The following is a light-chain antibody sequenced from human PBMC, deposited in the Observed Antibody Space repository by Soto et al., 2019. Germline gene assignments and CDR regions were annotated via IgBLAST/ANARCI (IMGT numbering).Light chain of an antibody. V-gene: IGLV1-40*01. CDR3: QSFDSTRSAYV. J-gene: IGLJ1*01. Sequence: QSVLTQPLSVSGAPGQRFTISCTGSSSNSGAGNDVHWYQQVPGTAPKLLIYRDNNRPSGVPDRFSGSKSGTSASLAITGLQAEDESYYYCQSFDSTRSAYVFLTGTQLTVL. CDR2: RDN. CDR1: SSNSGAGND.